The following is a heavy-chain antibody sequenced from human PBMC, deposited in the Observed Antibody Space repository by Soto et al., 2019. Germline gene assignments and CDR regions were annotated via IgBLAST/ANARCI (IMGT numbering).Heavy chain of an antibody. CDR3: ARVWEGATPGPAQFDY. Sequence: EVQLVESGGGLVKPGGSLRLSCAASGFTFSSYSMNWVRQAPGKGLEWVSSISSSSSYIYYADSVKGRFTISRDNAKNSLYLQMNSLRAEDTAVYYCARVWEGATPGPAQFDYWGQGTLVTVSS. CDR1: GFTFSSYS. J-gene: IGHJ4*02. CDR2: ISSSSSYI. V-gene: IGHV3-21*01. D-gene: IGHD1-26*01.